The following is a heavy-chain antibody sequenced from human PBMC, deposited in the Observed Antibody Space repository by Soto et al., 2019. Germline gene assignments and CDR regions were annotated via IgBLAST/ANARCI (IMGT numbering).Heavy chain of an antibody. CDR1: GFTFSSYG. Sequence: PRGSLRLSCAASGFTFSSYGMHWVRQAPGKGLEWVAVISYDGSNKYYADSVKGRFTISRDNSKNTLYLQMNSLRAEDTAVYYCAKDLAHWYSSSFLKKRSYYGMDVWGQVTTVTVS. J-gene: IGHJ6*02. CDR2: ISYDGSNK. D-gene: IGHD6-6*01. V-gene: IGHV3-30*18. CDR3: AKDLAHWYSSSFLKKRSYYGMDV.